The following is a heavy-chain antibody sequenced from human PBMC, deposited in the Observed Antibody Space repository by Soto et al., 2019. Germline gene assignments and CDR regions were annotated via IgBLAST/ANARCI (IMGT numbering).Heavy chain of an antibody. D-gene: IGHD3-3*01. CDR2: IYYSGST. V-gene: IGHV4-39*01. CDR1: GGSISSSSYY. J-gene: IGHJ6*02. Sequence: PSETLSLTCTVSGGSISSSSYYWGWIRQPRGKGLEWIGSIYYSGSTYYNPSLKSRVTISVDTSKNQFSLKLSSVTAADTAVYYCTRHDSNYDFWSGSPPRYGMDVWGQGTTVTVSS. CDR3: TRHDSNYDFWSGSPPRYGMDV.